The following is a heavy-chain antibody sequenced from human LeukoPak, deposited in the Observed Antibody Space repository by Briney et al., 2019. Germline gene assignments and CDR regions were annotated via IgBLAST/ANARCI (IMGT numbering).Heavy chain of an antibody. V-gene: IGHV3-30*18. CDR1: GLSFNSCG. D-gene: IGHD3-10*01. CDR3: AKGSGGSGSFYNHFDC. Sequence: GRSLRLSCAASGLSFNSCGMHWVRQAPGKGLEWVAVISSDGSNKYYADSVKGRFTISRDNSKNTLSLQMNSLRTEDAAVFYCAKGSGGSGSFYNHFDCWGQGTLVTVSS. J-gene: IGHJ4*02. CDR2: ISSDGSNK.